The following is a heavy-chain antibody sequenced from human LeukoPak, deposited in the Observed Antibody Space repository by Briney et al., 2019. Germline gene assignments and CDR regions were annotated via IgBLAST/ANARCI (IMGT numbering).Heavy chain of an antibody. V-gene: IGHV3-30-3*01. CDR3: ARAYGMDV. CDR1: GFTFSSYA. J-gene: IGHJ6*02. CDR2: ISYDGSNK. Sequence: GSLRLSCAASGFTFSSYAMHWVRQAPGKGLEWVAVISYDGSNKYYADSVKGRFTISRDNSKNTLYLQMNSLRAEDTAVYYCARAYGMDVWGQGTTVTVSS.